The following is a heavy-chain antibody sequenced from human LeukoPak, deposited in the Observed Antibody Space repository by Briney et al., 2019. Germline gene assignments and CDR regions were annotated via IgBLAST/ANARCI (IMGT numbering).Heavy chain of an antibody. CDR3: ARDRGELLHSPYYYYGMDV. CDR2: IYYSGST. Sequence: KTSETLSLTCTVSGGSISSYYWSWIRQPPGKGLEWIGYIYYSGSTNYNPSLKSRVTISVDTSKNQFSLKLSSVTAADTAVYYCARDRGELLHSPYYYYGMDVWGQGTTVTVSS. J-gene: IGHJ6*02. CDR1: GGSISSYY. V-gene: IGHV4-59*12. D-gene: IGHD1-26*01.